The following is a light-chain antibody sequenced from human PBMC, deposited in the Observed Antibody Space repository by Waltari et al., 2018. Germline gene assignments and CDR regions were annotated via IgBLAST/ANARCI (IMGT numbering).Light chain of an antibody. CDR3: KSYDSNNNSI. Sequence: NFMLTQPHSVSESPGKTVTISCTRSSGNIASNNVQWFQQRPGSSPTTVMYEDDQRPFGAPDRCSGSIYSSSNSASLTSSGLKTEDEADYYCKSYDSNNNSIFGGGTKLTVL. V-gene: IGLV6-57*01. CDR2: EDD. CDR1: SGNIASNN. J-gene: IGLJ2*01.